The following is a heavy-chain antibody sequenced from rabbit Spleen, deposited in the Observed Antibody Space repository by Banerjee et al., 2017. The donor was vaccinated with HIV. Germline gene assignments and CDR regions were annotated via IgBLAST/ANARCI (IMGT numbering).Heavy chain of an antibody. CDR3: ARDLIGVIGWNFYL. CDR1: GVSFSGSSY. D-gene: IGHD2-1*01. J-gene: IGHJ4*01. V-gene: IGHV1S40*01. CDR2: INASTGKP. Sequence: EESGGDLVKPGASLTLTCKASGVSFSGSSYMCWVRQAPGRGLEWIACINASTGKPVYATWASGRFTISRTSSTTVTLRMTSLTAADRATYFCARDLIGVIGWNFYLWGPGTLVPS.